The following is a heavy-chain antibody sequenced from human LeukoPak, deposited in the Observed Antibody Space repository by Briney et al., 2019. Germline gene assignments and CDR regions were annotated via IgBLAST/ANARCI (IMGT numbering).Heavy chain of an antibody. CDR1: GYTFTSYA. D-gene: IGHD4-11*01. CDR3: ARYDYSNLDMAEYFQH. CDR2: INPNSGGT. J-gene: IGHJ1*01. V-gene: IGHV1-2*02. Sequence: ASVKVSCKASGYTFTSYAFSWVRQAPGQGLEWMGWINPNSGGTNYAQKFQGRVTMTRDTSISTAYMELSRLRSDDTAVYYCARYDYSNLDMAEYFQHWGQGTLVTVSS.